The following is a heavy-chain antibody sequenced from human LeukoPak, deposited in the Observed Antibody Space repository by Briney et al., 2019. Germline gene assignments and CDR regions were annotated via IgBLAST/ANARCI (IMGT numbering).Heavy chain of an antibody. D-gene: IGHD5-18*01. Sequence: SETLSLTCTVSGGSITSSSYYWGWIRQPPGKGLEWIGTIYYSGSTYYNPSLKSRVTISVDTSKNQFSLTLSSVTAADTAVYYCARDGYSYGDFDYWGQGTLVTVSS. CDR2: IYYSGST. J-gene: IGHJ4*02. CDR3: ARDGYSYGDFDY. CDR1: GGSITSSSYY. V-gene: IGHV4-39*07.